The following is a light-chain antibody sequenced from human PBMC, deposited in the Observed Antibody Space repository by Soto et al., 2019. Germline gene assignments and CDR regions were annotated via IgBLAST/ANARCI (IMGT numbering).Light chain of an antibody. CDR1: QSVSNNY. V-gene: IGKV3-20*01. Sequence: EIVLTQSPGTLSLSPGERATLSCRASQSVSNNYLAWYQQKPGQAPRLLIYGAANRATDIPDRFSGSGSGTDFTLTMSRLGPEDFAVYYCQPYGSSGTFGQGTKVEIK. CDR2: GAA. J-gene: IGKJ1*01. CDR3: QPYGSSGT.